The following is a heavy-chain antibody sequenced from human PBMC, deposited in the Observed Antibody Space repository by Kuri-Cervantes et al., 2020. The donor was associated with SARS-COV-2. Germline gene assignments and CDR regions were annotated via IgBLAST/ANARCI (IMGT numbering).Heavy chain of an antibody. J-gene: IGHJ6*02. V-gene: IGHV1-46*01. CDR1: GYTFTSYY. CDR2: INPSGGST. Sequence: ASVKVSCKASGYTFTSYYMHWVRQAPGQGLEWMGVINPSGGSTSYEQKFQGRVTMTRDTSTSTVYMELSSLRSEDTAVYYCAREGRNIDYYYGMDVWGQGTTVTVSS. D-gene: IGHD1-14*01. CDR3: AREGRNIDYYYGMDV.